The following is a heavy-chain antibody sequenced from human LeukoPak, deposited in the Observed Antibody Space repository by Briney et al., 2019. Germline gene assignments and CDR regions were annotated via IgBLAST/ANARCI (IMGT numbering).Heavy chain of an antibody. CDR2: IKSKTDGGTT. Sequence: GGSLRLSCAASGLIFSNAWMSWVRQAPGKGLEWVGRIKSKTDGGTTDCAAPVKGRFTISRDDSKNTLYLQMNSLKTGHRPLYSCTTGASLIDYDSSGYSDYWGQGTLVTVSS. CDR1: GLIFSNAW. J-gene: IGHJ4*02. V-gene: IGHV3-15*01. CDR3: TTGASLIDYDSSGYSDY. D-gene: IGHD3-22*01.